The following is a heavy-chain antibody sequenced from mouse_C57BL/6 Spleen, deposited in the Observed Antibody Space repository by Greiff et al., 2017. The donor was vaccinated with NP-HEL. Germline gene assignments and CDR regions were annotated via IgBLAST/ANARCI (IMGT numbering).Heavy chain of an antibody. CDR3: AGETVADWYFDV. Sequence: EVKLVESGGGLVQPGGSLKLSCAASGFTFSDYYMYWVRQTPEKRLEWVAYISNGGGSTYYPDTVKGRFTISRDNAKNTLYLQMSRLKSEDTAMYYCAGETVADWYFDVWGTGTTVTVSS. V-gene: IGHV5-12*01. D-gene: IGHD1-1*01. J-gene: IGHJ1*03. CDR2: ISNGGGST. CDR1: GFTFSDYY.